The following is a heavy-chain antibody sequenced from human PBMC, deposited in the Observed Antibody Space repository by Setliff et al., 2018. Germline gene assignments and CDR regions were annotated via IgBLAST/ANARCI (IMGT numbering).Heavy chain of an antibody. CDR1: GYSISNDYF. D-gene: IGHD3-22*01. V-gene: IGHV4-38-2*02. Sequence: SETLSLTCTVSGYSISNDYFWGWIRQPPGKGLEWIGSIYHSGSTSYYPSLKSRVTISVDTSKNQFSLKLSSVTAADTAVYYCARESRYYYDNLGTLDYWGQGTLVTVSS. CDR3: ARESRYYYDNLGTLDY. CDR2: IYHSGST. J-gene: IGHJ4*02.